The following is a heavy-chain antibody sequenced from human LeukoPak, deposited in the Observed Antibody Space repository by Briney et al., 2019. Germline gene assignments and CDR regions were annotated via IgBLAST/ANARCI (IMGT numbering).Heavy chain of an antibody. Sequence: ASVKVSCKASGYTFTSYAISWVRQAPGQGLEWMGWISAYNGNTNYLQKLQGRVTMTTDTSASTAYMELGSLRSDDTAVYYCARAPGRAAAGTDWFDPWGQGTLVIVSS. CDR2: ISAYNGNT. V-gene: IGHV1-18*01. J-gene: IGHJ5*02. CDR1: GYTFTSYA. CDR3: ARAPGRAAAGTDWFDP. D-gene: IGHD6-13*01.